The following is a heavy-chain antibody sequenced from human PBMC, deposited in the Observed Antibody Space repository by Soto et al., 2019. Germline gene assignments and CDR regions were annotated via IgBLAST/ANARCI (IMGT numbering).Heavy chain of an antibody. CDR2: IYYSGYP. Sequence: QLQLQESGPGLVKPSETLSLTCSVSGGSISISISYWAWIRQPPGKGLEWIGNIYYSGYPYYNPSLNSRVAITKDTSKNLFSLKLSAVTAADTAVYYCARHLPYTVRSYAGFDPWGQGTLVNVS. J-gene: IGHJ5*02. V-gene: IGHV4-39*01. CDR3: ARHLPYTVRSYAGFDP. D-gene: IGHD3-16*01. CDR1: GGSISISISY.